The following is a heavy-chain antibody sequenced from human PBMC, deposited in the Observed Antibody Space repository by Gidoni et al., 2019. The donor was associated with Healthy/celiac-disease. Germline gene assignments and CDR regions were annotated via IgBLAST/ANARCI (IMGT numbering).Heavy chain of an antibody. V-gene: IGHV4-34*01. Sequence: QVQLQQWGAGLLKPSETLSLTCAVYGGSFRGYYWSWIRQPPGKGLEWIGEINHSGSTNYNPSLKSRVTISVDTSKNQFSLKLSSVTAADTAVYYCARGSDYGGNPHYYYYGMDVWGQGTTVTVSS. CDR3: ARGSDYGGNPHYYYYGMDV. J-gene: IGHJ6*02. D-gene: IGHD4-17*01. CDR1: GGSFRGYY. CDR2: INHSGST.